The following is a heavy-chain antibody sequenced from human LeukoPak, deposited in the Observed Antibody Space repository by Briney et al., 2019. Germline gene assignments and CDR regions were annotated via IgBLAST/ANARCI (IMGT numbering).Heavy chain of an antibody. V-gene: IGHV3-23*01. CDR1: GFTFSNYA. CDR3: ARNDRYSSSPRYYFDY. CDR2: ISGGGGST. D-gene: IGHD6-13*01. J-gene: IGHJ4*02. Sequence: GGSLRLSCAASGFTFSNYAMSGVRQAPGRGVEGVSTISGGGGSTYFTDSVKGRFTIPRDNSKNTLHLQMNSLRAEDTALYYGARNDRYSSSPRYYFDYWGQGTLVTVSS.